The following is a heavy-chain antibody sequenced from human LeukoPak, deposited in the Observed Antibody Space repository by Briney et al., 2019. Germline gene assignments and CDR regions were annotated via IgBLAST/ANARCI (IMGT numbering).Heavy chain of an antibody. V-gene: IGHV4-59*01. CDR2: ISYSGST. D-gene: IGHD3-16*02. Sequence: SETLSLTCAVSGGSISSYYWSWIRQPPGKGLGWIGYISYSGSTNYNPSLKSRVTISVDTSKNQFSLKLSSVTAADTAVYYCAKYVWGSYPTFEDYWGQGTLVTVSS. CDR3: AKYVWGSYPTFEDY. J-gene: IGHJ4*02. CDR1: GGSISSYY.